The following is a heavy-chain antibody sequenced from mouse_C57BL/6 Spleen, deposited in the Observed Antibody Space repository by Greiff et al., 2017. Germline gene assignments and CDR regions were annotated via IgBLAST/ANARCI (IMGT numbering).Heavy chain of an antibody. Sequence: QVQLQQSGPELVKPGASVKLSCKASGYTFTSYDIHWVKQRPGQGLEWIGWIYPRDGSTKYNEKFKGKATLTVDKSSSTAYMQLRSLTSEDSAVYFCASGALLWYHAMDYWGQGTSVTVSS. J-gene: IGHJ4*01. CDR2: IYPRDGST. D-gene: IGHD2-1*01. V-gene: IGHV1-85*01. CDR1: GYTFTSYD. CDR3: ASGALLWYHAMDY.